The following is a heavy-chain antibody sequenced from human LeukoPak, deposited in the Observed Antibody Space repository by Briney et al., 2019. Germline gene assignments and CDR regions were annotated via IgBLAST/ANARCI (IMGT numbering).Heavy chain of an antibody. J-gene: IGHJ4*02. Sequence: ASVKVSCKASGYTFTGYYMHWVRQAPGQGLEWMGWINPNSGGTNYAQKFQGRVTMTRDTSISTAYMELSRLRSGDTAVYYCVSHKAVAGQFDYWGQGTLVTVSS. V-gene: IGHV1-2*02. CDR3: VSHKAVAGQFDY. CDR1: GYTFTGYY. D-gene: IGHD6-19*01. CDR2: INPNSGGT.